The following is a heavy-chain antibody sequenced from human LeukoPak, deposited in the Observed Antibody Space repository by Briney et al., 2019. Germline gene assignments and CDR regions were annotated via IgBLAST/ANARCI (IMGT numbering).Heavy chain of an antibody. V-gene: IGHV4-61*02. CDR3: ASHPARLNYYDSSGYYGY. CDR2: TFNSGST. Sequence: PSETLSLTCTVSGVSISSGNYYWTWIRQPAGKGLEWIGRTFNSGSTNYSPSLKSRVTMSVDTSKNQFSLKLNSVTAADTAVYYCASHPARLNYYDSSGYYGYWGQGTLVTVSS. J-gene: IGHJ4*02. CDR1: GVSISSGNYY. D-gene: IGHD3-22*01.